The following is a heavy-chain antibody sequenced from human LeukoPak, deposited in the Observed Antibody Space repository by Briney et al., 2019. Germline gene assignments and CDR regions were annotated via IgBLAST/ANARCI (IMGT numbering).Heavy chain of an antibody. CDR2: MRYDGSNK. CDR1: GFTFSSYG. D-gene: IGHD3-3*01. CDR3: AKTSDFWSGYSA. J-gene: IGHJ4*02. Sequence: QSGGSLRLSCAASGFTFSSYGMHWVRQAPGKGLEWVAFMRYDGSNKYYADSVKGRFTISRDNSKNTLYLQMNSLRAEDTAVYYCAKTSDFWSGYSAWGQGTLVTVSS. V-gene: IGHV3-30*02.